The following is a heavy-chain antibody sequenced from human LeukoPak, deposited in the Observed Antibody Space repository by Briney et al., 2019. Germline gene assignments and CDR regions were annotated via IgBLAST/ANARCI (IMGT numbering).Heavy chain of an antibody. V-gene: IGHV3-49*03. D-gene: IGHD3-22*01. Sequence: GGSLRLSCTASGFTFGDYAMSWFRQAPGKGLEWVGFIRSKAYGGTTEYAASVKGRFTISRDDSKSIAYLQMNSLRTEDTAVYYCTTDYYDSSGYQSYYFDYWGQGTLVTVSS. CDR3: TTDYYDSSGYQSYYFDY. CDR2: IRSKAYGGTT. J-gene: IGHJ4*02. CDR1: GFTFGDYA.